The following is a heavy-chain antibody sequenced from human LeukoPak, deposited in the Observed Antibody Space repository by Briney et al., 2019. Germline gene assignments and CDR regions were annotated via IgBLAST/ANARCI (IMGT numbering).Heavy chain of an antibody. Sequence: GGSLRHSCAASGFNLSSYDMTWVRQAPGKGLEWVSSISGSGDTTYYADSVKGRFPISRDSSKNSLYLQMNSLRAEDTAIFFCAKSPYVGNPGGFHYWGQGTLVTVSS. CDR3: AKSPYVGNPGGFHY. CDR1: GFNLSSYD. CDR2: ISGSGDTT. V-gene: IGHV3-23*01. J-gene: IGHJ4*02. D-gene: IGHD4-23*01.